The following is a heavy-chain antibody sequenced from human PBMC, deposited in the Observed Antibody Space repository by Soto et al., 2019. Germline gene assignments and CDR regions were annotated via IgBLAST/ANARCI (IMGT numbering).Heavy chain of an antibody. CDR2: IDPNSGGT. Sequence: GASVNVSCKSSGYTFTGYYIHWVRQAPGQGLECMGWIDPNSGGTNYAQKFQGWVTMTRDTSISTAYMELSRLRSDDTAVYYCARARGPNVLRYFDWPYHDGMDVWGQGTTVTVS. D-gene: IGHD3-9*01. CDR1: GYTFTGYY. V-gene: IGHV1-2*04. J-gene: IGHJ6*02. CDR3: ARARGPNVLRYFDWPYHDGMDV.